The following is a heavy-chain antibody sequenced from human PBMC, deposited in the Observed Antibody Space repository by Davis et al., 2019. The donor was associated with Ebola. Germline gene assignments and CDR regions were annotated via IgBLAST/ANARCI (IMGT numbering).Heavy chain of an antibody. CDR3: ARREAYGARYYYMDV. D-gene: IGHD4-17*01. CDR2: IDPSDSYT. CDR1: GYSFTSYW. J-gene: IGHJ6*03. Sequence: GESLKISCKGSGYSFTSYWISWVRQMPGKGLEWMGRIDPSDSYTNYSPSFQGHVTISADKSISTAYLQWSSLKASDTAMYYCARREAYGARYYYMDVWGKGTTVTVSS. V-gene: IGHV5-10-1*01.